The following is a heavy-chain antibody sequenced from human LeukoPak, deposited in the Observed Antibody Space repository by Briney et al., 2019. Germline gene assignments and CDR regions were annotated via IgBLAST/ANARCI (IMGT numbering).Heavy chain of an antibody. CDR3: AREVYCSHTTCYYFDY. CDR2: ISDSSRYI. D-gene: IGHD2/OR15-2a*01. V-gene: IGHV3-21*01. Sequence: GGSLRLSCAASGFTFSSYSMNWVRQAPGKGLEWVSSISDSSRYIFYADSVKGRFTISRDNAKNSLYLQMNCLRAEDTAVYYCAREVYCSHTTCYYFDYWGLGTLVTVSS. CDR1: GFTFSSYS. J-gene: IGHJ4*02.